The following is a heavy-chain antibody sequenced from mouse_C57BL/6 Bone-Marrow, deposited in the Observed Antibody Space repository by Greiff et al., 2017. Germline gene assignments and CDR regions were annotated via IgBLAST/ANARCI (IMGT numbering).Heavy chain of an antibody. V-gene: IGHV1-76*01. CDR1: GYTFTDYY. Sequence: QVQLQQSGAELVRPGASVKLSCKASGYTFTDYYINWVKQRPGQGLEWIARIYPGSGNTYYNEKFKVKATLTAEKSSSTAYMQLSSLTSEDSAVYFCARAHSFDYWGQGTTLTVSS. CDR3: ARAHSFDY. CDR2: IYPGSGNT. J-gene: IGHJ2*01.